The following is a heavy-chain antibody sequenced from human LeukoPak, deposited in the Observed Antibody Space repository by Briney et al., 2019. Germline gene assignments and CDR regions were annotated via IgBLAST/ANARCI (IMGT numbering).Heavy chain of an antibody. D-gene: IGHD1-1*01. CDR2: IYHSGST. CDR1: GGSISSGGYS. Sequence: SQTLSLTCTVSGGSISSGGYSWSWIRQPPGKGLEWIGYIYHSGSTYYNPSLKSRVTISVDRSKNQFSLKLSSVTAADTAVYYCARAPLEPYYFDYWGQGTLVTVSS. J-gene: IGHJ4*02. V-gene: IGHV4-30-2*01. CDR3: ARAPLEPYYFDY.